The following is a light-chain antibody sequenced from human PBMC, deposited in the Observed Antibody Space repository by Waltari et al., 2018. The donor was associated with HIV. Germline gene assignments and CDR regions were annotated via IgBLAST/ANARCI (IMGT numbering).Light chain of an antibody. CDR3: RAWDSSTVV. J-gene: IGLJ2*01. CDR1: KLGDKY. Sequence: SYKLTQPPSVSVSPGQTASITCSGDKLGDKYACWYQQKPGQSPVLLIYADSRRPSGIPERFSGSKSGNTATLTIRGTQAMDEADYYCRAWDSSTVVFGGGTKLTVL. V-gene: IGLV3-1*01. CDR2: ADS.